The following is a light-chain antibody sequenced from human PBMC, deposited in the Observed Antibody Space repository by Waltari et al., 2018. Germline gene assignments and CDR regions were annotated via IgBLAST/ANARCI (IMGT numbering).Light chain of an antibody. Sequence: QSTLTQPASASGSLGQSITFSCIGTSGDVGNYNLVSWYQQHPGKAPKFMIYGVNKRPSGVSNRFSGSKSGNTASLTISGLQGEDEAIYFCSSYAAYNTVIFGGGTKVTVL. CDR1: SGDVGNYNL. CDR3: SSYAAYNTVI. CDR2: GVN. J-gene: IGLJ2*01. V-gene: IGLV2-23*02.